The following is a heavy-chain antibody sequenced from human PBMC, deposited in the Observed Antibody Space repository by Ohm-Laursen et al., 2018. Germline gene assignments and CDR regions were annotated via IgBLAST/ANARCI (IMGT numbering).Heavy chain of an antibody. CDR3: ARAYDSSGYYSYNWFDP. CDR2: INPNSGGT. D-gene: IGHD3-22*01. CDR1: GYTFTSYD. Sequence: ASVKVSCKASGYTFTSYDINWVRQAPGQGLEWMGWINPNSGGTNYAQKFQGRVTMTRDTSISTAYMELSRLRSDDTAVYYCARAYDSSGYYSYNWFDPWGQGTLVTVSS. V-gene: IGHV1-2*02. J-gene: IGHJ5*02.